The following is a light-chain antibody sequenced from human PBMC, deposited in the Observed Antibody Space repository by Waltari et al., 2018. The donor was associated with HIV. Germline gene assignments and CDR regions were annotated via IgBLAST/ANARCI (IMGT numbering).Light chain of an antibody. Sequence: DIQMTQSPSSLSASVGDRVTITCRASQSISNYLNWYQQKPGKAPKLLIYAASSLQSGVPSRFSGSGSGTDFTLTISSLQPEDFATYYCQQSYSTFVAFGQGTRLEIK. J-gene: IGKJ5*01. V-gene: IGKV1-39*01. CDR3: QQSYSTFVA. CDR1: QSISNY. CDR2: AAS.